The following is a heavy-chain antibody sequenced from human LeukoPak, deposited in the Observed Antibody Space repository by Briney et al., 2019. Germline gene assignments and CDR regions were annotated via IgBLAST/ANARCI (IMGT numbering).Heavy chain of an antibody. CDR1: GGSISSGDYY. J-gene: IGHJ6*02. CDR3: ARDVQRDYYYYYGMDV. V-gene: IGHV4-30-4*01. Sequence: SETLSLTCTVSGGSISSGDYYWSWIRQPPGKGLEWIGYIYYSGSTYCNPSLKSRVTISVDTSKNQFSLKLSSVTAADTAVYYCARDVQRDYYYYYGMDVWGQGTTVTVSS. CDR2: IYYSGST. D-gene: IGHD6-25*01.